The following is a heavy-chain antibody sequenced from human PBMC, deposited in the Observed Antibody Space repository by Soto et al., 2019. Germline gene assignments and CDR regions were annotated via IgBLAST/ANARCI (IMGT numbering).Heavy chain of an antibody. V-gene: IGHV4-34*01. Sequence: SATLSLTCAVYAGSFSHYYWNWIRQSPGKGLEWIGKIKHSGSSNYNPSLRSRVSISVDMSKNQFSLRLTSVTAADTAVYYCARGGSSDWQVALDIWGQGTMVTVSS. CDR1: AGSFSHYY. CDR3: ARGGSSDWQVALDI. CDR2: IKHSGSS. J-gene: IGHJ3*02. D-gene: IGHD6-19*01.